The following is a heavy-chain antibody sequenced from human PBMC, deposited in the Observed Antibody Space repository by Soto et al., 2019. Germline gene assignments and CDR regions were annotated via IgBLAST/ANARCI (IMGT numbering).Heavy chain of an antibody. CDR3: ARDEAYSYYYYYGMDV. CDR2: ISGSGGST. CDR1: GFTFSSYA. V-gene: IGHV3-23*01. D-gene: IGHD2-21*01. J-gene: IGHJ6*02. Sequence: GGSLRLSCAASGFTFSSYAMSWVRQAPGKGLEWVSAISGSGGSTYYADSVKGRFTISRDNSKNTLYLQMNSLRAEDTAVYYCARDEAYSYYYYYGMDVWGQGTTVTVSS.